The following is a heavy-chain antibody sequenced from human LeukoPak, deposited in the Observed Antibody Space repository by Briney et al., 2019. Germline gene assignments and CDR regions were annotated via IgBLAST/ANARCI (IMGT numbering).Heavy chain of an antibody. J-gene: IGHJ3*02. CDR1: GFTFSNYA. CDR2: ISTTGIAT. D-gene: IGHD3-22*01. Sequence: PGGSLRLSCATSGFTFSNYAMSWVRQAPGKGLEWVSAISTTGIATYYADSVKGRFTISRDNSKNTLYLQMNSLRAEDTAVYYCAKGGLFGYYDSLLDAFDIWGQGTMVTVSS. V-gene: IGHV3-23*01. CDR3: AKGGLFGYYDSLLDAFDI.